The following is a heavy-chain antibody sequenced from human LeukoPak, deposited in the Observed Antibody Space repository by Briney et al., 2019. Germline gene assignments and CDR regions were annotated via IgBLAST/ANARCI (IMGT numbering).Heavy chain of an antibody. Sequence: GASVKVSCKASGGTFSSYAISWVRQAPGRGLEWMGGIIPIFGTANYAQKFQGRVTITADKSTSTAYMELSSLRSEDTAVYYCARAQLNDILTGSAGATDYWGQGTLVTVSS. CDR1: GGTFSSYA. CDR3: ARAQLNDILTGSAGATDY. V-gene: IGHV1-69*06. CDR2: IIPIFGTA. D-gene: IGHD3-9*01. J-gene: IGHJ4*02.